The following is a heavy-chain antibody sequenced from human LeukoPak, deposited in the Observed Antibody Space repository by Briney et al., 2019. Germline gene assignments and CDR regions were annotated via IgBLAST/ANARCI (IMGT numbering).Heavy chain of an antibody. Sequence: ASVKVSCKASGYTFTGYYIHWVRQDPGQGLEWMGWINPNSGGTNYAQKFQGRVTMTRDTSISTAYMELSRLSSDDTAVYYCARTYYYDSSGYYYDYWGQGTLVTVSS. J-gene: IGHJ4*02. CDR2: INPNSGGT. V-gene: IGHV1-2*02. CDR3: ARTYYYDSSGYYYDY. D-gene: IGHD3-22*01. CDR1: GYTFTGYY.